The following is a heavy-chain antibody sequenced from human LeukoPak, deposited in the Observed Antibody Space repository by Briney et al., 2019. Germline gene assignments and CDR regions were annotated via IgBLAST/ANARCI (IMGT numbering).Heavy chain of an antibody. D-gene: IGHD2/OR15-2a*01. CDR1: GFTFSSYS. J-gene: IGHJ3*02. CDR2: ISSSSSYI. Sequence: GGSLRLSCAASGFTFSSYSMNWVRQAPGKGLEWVSSISSSSSYIYFADSIKGRFTISRDNAKNSLYLQMNSLRAEDTAVYYCARQNSQLAFDIWGQGTMVTVSS. CDR3: ARQNSQLAFDI. V-gene: IGHV3-21*01.